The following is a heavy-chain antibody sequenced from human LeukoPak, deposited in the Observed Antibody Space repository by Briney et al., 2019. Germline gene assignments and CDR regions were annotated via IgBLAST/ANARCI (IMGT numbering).Heavy chain of an antibody. CDR2: IYYSGST. CDR1: GGSISSYY. CDR3: ARGRCSSGWSRYWYFDL. D-gene: IGHD6-19*01. Sequence: PSETLSLTCTVSGGSISSYYWSWIRQPPGKGLEWIGYIYYSGSTNYNPSLKSRVTISVDTSKNQFSLKLSSVTAADTAVYYCARGRCSSGWSRYWYFDLWGRGTLVTVSS. V-gene: IGHV4-59*12. J-gene: IGHJ2*01.